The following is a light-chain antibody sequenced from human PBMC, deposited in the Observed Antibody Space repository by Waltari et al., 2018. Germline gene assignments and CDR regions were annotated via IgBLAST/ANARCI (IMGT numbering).Light chain of an antibody. V-gene: IGLV1-44*01. CDR3: ATWDASLNMMI. CDR1: SSNIGSVT. CDR2: RNN. J-gene: IGLJ2*01. Sequence: QSVLTQPPSASGTPGQRVTIPCSGSSSNIGSVTVTWSQQLPGTAPKLFIYRNNQRPSGVPDRFSGSKSGTSASLAISGLQSEDEADYYCATWDASLNMMIFGGGTKLTVL.